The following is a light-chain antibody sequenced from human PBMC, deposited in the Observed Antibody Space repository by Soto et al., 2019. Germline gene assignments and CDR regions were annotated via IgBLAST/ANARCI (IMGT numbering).Light chain of an antibody. CDR1: QSVSSY. CDR2: DAS. Sequence: EIVLAQSPGTLSLSRGDTASLSCRASQSVSSYLAWYQQKPGQAPRLLIYDASNRATGIPARFSGSGSGTDFTLTISSLEPEDFAVYYCQQRSNWPLLTFGGGTKVDIK. J-gene: IGKJ4*01. CDR3: QQRSNWPLLT. V-gene: IGKV3-11*01.